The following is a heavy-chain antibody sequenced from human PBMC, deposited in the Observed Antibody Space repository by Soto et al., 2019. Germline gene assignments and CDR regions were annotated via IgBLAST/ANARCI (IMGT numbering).Heavy chain of an antibody. CDR1: DFTFSRYW. D-gene: IGHD2-2*02. Sequence: LRLSCAAPDFTFSRYWMHWVRQAPGKGLVWVSRINSDGSGTTYADPVKGRFTISRDNAKNTLYLQMNSLRAEDTAVYYCARGRGYCSSSSCYNYGMDVWGQGTTVTVSS. J-gene: IGHJ6*02. CDR2: INSDGSGT. CDR3: ARGRGYCSSSSCYNYGMDV. V-gene: IGHV3-74*01.